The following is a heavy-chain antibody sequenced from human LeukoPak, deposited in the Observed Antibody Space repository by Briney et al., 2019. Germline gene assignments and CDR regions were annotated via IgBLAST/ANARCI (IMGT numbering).Heavy chain of an antibody. CDR1: GFTFTNSA. CDR2: IVVGGGNT. D-gene: IGHD3-3*01. V-gene: IGHV1-58*01. CDR3: ARDLPPLEWLLF. Sequence: SVKVSCKVSGFTFTNSAVQWVRQARGQRHEWIGWIVVGGGNTNYAQMFQERVTITRDMSTSTAYMELSSLRSDDTAVYYCARDLPPLEWLLFWGQGTLVTVSS. J-gene: IGHJ4*02.